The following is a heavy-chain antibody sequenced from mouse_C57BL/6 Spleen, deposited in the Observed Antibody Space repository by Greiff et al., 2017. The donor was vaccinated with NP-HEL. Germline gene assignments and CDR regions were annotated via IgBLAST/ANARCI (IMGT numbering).Heavy chain of an antibody. V-gene: IGHV2-2*01. CDR1: GFSLTSYG. Sequence: VQLKESGPGLVQPSQSLSITCTVSGFSLTSYGVHWVRQSPGKGLEWLGVLWSGGSTDYNAAFISSLSISKDNSKSPVFFKMNSLQADDTAIYYCARKNYGLDYWGQGTTLTVSS. D-gene: IGHD1-1*02. CDR2: LWSGGST. J-gene: IGHJ2*01. CDR3: ARKNYGLDY.